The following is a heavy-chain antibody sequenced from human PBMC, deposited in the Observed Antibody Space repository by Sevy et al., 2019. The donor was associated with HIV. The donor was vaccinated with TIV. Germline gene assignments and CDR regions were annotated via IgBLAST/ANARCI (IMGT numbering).Heavy chain of an antibody. Sequence: GGSLRLSCAASGFTFSSYWMSWVRQAPGKGLEWVASIKQDGSEKYYVDSVKGRFTISRDNAKNSVYLQMNSLRAEDTAVYYCARVGNSLITMVRGATPYYFDYWGQGTLVTVSS. V-gene: IGHV3-7*01. J-gene: IGHJ4*02. CDR1: GFTFSSYW. CDR3: ARVGNSLITMVRGATPYYFDY. D-gene: IGHD3-10*01. CDR2: IKQDGSEK.